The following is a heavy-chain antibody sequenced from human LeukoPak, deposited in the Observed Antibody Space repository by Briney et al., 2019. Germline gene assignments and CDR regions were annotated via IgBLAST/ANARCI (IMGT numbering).Heavy chain of an antibody. CDR2: IYYSGST. J-gene: IGHJ4*02. V-gene: IGHV4-39*07. CDR1: GGSISSRSYY. CDR3: ARNTHFDY. D-gene: IGHD2-2*02. Sequence: PSETLSLTCTVSGGSISSRSYYWGWIRQPPGKGLEWIGSIYYSGSTYYNPSLKSRVTISVDTSKNQFSLKLSSVTAADTAVYYCARNTHFDYWGQGTLVTVSS.